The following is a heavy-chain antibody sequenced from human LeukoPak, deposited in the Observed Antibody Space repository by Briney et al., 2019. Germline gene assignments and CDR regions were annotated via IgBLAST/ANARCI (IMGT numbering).Heavy chain of an antibody. CDR2: ISSSSSYI. CDR1: GFTFSSYI. J-gene: IGHJ4*02. V-gene: IGHV3-21*01. CDR3: ARDSITMVPEGDY. D-gene: IGHD3-10*01. Sequence: GSLRVSCAAPGFTFSSYIMNWVRQAPGEGLEWVSSISSSSSYIYYADSVKGRFTTSRDNARNSLYLQMNSLRAEDTAVYYCARDSITMVPEGDYWGQGTLVTVSS.